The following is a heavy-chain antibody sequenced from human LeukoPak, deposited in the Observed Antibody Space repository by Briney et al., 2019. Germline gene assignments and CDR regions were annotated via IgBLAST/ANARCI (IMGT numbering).Heavy chain of an antibody. CDR3: ARSVVGAPWGYYYYYMDV. CDR1: GGSISSYY. Sequence: SETLSLTCTVSGGSISSYYWSWIRQPAGKGLEWIGRIYTSGSTNYNPSLKSRVTMSVDTSKNQFSLKPSSVTAADTAVYYCARSVVGAPWGYYYYYMDVWGKGTTVTISS. J-gene: IGHJ6*03. V-gene: IGHV4-4*07. D-gene: IGHD2-2*01. CDR2: IYTSGST.